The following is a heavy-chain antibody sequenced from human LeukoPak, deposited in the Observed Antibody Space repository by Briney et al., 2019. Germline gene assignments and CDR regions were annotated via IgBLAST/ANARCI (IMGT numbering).Heavy chain of an antibody. J-gene: IGHJ4*02. CDR3: AKEGEFFRTSCYLDY. CDR2: IYTSGST. Sequence: SETLSLTCTVSGGSISSYYWSWIRQPAGKGLEWIGRIYTSGSTNYNPSLKSRVTMSVDTSKNQFSLKLSSVTAADTAVYYCAKEGEFFRTSCYLDYWGQGTLVTVSS. CDR1: GGSISSYY. V-gene: IGHV4-4*07. D-gene: IGHD2-2*01.